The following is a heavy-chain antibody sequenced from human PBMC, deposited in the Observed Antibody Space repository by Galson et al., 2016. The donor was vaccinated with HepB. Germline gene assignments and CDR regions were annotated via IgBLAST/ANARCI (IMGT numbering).Heavy chain of an antibody. CDR2: INPGNGNT. Sequence: SVKVSCKASGYTFSSYAIHWVRQAPGQRPEWMGWINPGNGNTKYSQKFQDRVSIIKDTSASTAYMELRSLRSGDTAVYYCARDRLLWHSDWSWEYHYCYGMDVWGQGTTVTVSS. V-gene: IGHV1-3*01. CDR1: GYTFSSYA. D-gene: IGHD3-9*01. CDR3: ARDRLLWHSDWSWEYHYCYGMDV. J-gene: IGHJ6*02.